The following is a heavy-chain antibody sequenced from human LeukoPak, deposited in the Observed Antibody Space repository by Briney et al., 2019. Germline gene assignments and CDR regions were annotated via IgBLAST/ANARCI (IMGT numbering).Heavy chain of an antibody. CDR2: INPSGGST. J-gene: IGHJ6*03. D-gene: IGHD6-13*01. Sequence: ASVKVSCKASGCTFTSYYMHWVRQAPGQGLEWMGIINPSGGSTSYAQKFQGRVTMTRDTSTSTVYMELSSLRSEDTAVYYCARVPWYSGSWYVRYMDVWGKGTTVTVSS. CDR3: ARVPWYSGSWYVRYMDV. V-gene: IGHV1-46*01. CDR1: GCTFTSYY.